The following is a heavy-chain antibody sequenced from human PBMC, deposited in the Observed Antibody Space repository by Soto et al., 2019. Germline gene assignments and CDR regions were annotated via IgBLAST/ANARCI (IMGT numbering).Heavy chain of an antibody. Sequence: EVQLVESGGGLVKPGGSLRLSCAASGFTFSSYSMNWVRQAPGKGLEWVSSISSSSSYIYYADSVKGRFTISRDNAKNSLYLQMNSLRGEDTGVYYCARVGEAVAGTGFDPWGQGTLVTVSS. CDR1: GFTFSSYS. CDR3: ARVGEAVAGTGFDP. CDR2: ISSSSSYI. D-gene: IGHD6-19*01. J-gene: IGHJ5*02. V-gene: IGHV3-21*01.